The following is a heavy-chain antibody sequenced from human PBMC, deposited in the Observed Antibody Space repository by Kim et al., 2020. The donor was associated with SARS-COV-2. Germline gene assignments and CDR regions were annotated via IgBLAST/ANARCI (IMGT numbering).Heavy chain of an antibody. V-gene: IGHV3-20*01. Sequence: GGSLRLSCAASGFTFDDYGMSWVRQAPGKGLEWVSGINWNGGSTGYADSVKGRFTISRDNAKNSLYLQMNSLRAEDTALYHCARSYGDYLNYYGMDVWGQGTTVTVSS. CDR2: INWNGGST. CDR3: ARSYGDYLNYYGMDV. CDR1: GFTFDDYG. D-gene: IGHD4-17*01. J-gene: IGHJ6*02.